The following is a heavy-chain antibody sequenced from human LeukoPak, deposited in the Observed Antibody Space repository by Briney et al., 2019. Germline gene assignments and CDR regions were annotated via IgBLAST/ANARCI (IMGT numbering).Heavy chain of an antibody. J-gene: IGHJ4*02. CDR1: GFTVSSNS. CDR2: ITGSGGRT. CDR3: AKDTRSGSYGRRGDFDY. V-gene: IGHV3-23*01. Sequence: GSLRLSCTVSGFTVSSNSMNWVRQAPGKGLEWVSAITGSGGRTYYADSVKGRFTISRDNSKNTLYLQMNSLRAEDTAVNYCAKDTRSGSYGRRGDFDYWGQGTLVTVSS. D-gene: IGHD2-15*01.